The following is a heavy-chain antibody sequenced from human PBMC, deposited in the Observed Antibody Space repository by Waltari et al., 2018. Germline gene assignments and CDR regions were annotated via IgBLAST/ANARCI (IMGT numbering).Heavy chain of an antibody. D-gene: IGHD3-3*01. V-gene: IGHV3-7*01. CDR1: GFSLSDHC. Sequence: EAQLVESGGTLVRPGESLRLSCVVSGFSLSDHCMSWVRQAPGKGLEWVASINQVGGTDYVDSVKGRFTISRDNAKNSLYLVLNTLGADDSGVYFCASDPTLFGIRQNYFDSWGQGTQVTVSS. CDR2: INQVGGT. CDR3: ASDPTLFGIRQNYFDS. J-gene: IGHJ4*02.